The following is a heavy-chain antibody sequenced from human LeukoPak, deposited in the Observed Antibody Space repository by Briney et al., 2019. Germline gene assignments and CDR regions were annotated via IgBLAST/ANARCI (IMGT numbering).Heavy chain of an antibody. Sequence: SETLSLTCAVYGGSFSGYYWSWIRQPPGKGLEWIGEINHSGSTNYNPSLKSRVTISVDTSKNQLSLKLSSVTAADTAVYYCARGSGEAYYYYGMDVWGQGTTVTVSS. CDR3: ARGSGEAYYYYGMDV. J-gene: IGHJ6*02. CDR1: GGSFSGYY. CDR2: INHSGST. D-gene: IGHD3-10*01. V-gene: IGHV4-34*01.